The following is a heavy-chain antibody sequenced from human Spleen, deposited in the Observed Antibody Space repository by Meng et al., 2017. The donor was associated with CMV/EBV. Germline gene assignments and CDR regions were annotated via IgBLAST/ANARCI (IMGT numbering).Heavy chain of an antibody. CDR1: GGSISSYY. V-gene: IGHV4-59*12. J-gene: IGHJ4*02. CDR3: ARDKYCSGGSCYYRAYYFDY. D-gene: IGHD2-15*01. Sequence: SETLSLTCTVSGGSISSYYWSWIRQPPGKGLEWIGYIYYSGSTNYNSSLKSRVTISVDTSKNQFSLKLSSVTAADTAVYYCARDKYCSGGSCYYRAYYFDYWGQGTLVTVSS. CDR2: IYYSGST.